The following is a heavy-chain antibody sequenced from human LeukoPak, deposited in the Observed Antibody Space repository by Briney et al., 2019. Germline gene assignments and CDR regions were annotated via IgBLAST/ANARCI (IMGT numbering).Heavy chain of an antibody. CDR3: TTVDYDILTGYIYYDY. CDR1: GFTFSSYA. Sequence: TGGPLRLSCAASGFTFSSYAMHWVRQAPGKGLEWVAVISYDGSNKYYADSVKGRFTISRDNSKNTLYLQMNSLKTEDTAVYYCTTVDYDILTGYIYYDYWGQGTLVTVSS. CDR2: ISYDGSNK. J-gene: IGHJ4*02. D-gene: IGHD3-9*01. V-gene: IGHV3-30-3*01.